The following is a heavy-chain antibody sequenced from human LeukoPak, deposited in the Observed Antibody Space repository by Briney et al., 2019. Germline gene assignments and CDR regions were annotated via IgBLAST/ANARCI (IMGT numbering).Heavy chain of an antibody. D-gene: IGHD6-19*01. V-gene: IGHV3-48*04. CDR1: GFSFSTYA. J-gene: IGHJ4*02. CDR3: ARDPGPYSSPPDY. Sequence: GGSLRLSCEASGFSFSTYAMNWVRQAPGKGLEWVSHISSGSATTFYAGSVKGRFTISRDNAKNSLSLQMNSLRAEDTAVYYCARDPGPYSSPPDYWGLGTLVTVSS. CDR2: ISSGSATT.